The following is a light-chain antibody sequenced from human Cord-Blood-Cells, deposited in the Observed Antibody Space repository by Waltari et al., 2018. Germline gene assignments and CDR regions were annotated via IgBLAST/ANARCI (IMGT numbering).Light chain of an antibody. Sequence: EIVLTQSPGTLSLSPGERATLSCRASQSVSSSYLAWYQQKPGQAPRPLIYGSSSRAPGIPDRFSGSGSGTDFTLTISRLEPEDFAVYYCQQYGSSPRTFGQGTKVEIK. CDR2: GSS. CDR3: QQYGSSPRT. J-gene: IGKJ1*01. V-gene: IGKV3-20*01. CDR1: QSVSSSY.